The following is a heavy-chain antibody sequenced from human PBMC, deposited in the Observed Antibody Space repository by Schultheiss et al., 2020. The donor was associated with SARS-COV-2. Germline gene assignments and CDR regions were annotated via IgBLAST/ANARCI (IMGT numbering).Heavy chain of an antibody. CDR3: ARDAGDYYNWFDP. J-gene: IGHJ5*02. CDR1: GFTFSSYG. D-gene: IGHD4-17*01. Sequence: GGSLRLSCAASGFTFSSYGMHWVRQAPGEGLEWVAVISYDGSNKYYADSVKGRFTISRDNAKNSLYLQMNSLRAEDTALYYCARDAGDYYNWFDPWGQGTLVTVSS. V-gene: IGHV3-30*03. CDR2: ISYDGSNK.